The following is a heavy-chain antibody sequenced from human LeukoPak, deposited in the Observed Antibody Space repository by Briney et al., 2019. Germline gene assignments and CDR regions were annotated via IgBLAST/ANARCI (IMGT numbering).Heavy chain of an antibody. J-gene: IGHJ4*02. Sequence: GGSLRLSCAASGFSFDDYGMSWVRQAPGKGLEWVSTVSGNGGITYYADSMKGRFTISRDNSKNTLFLQMNSLRGEDTAVYYCAKDPVYGSGQSHPSDYWGQGTLVTVSS. CDR1: GFSFDDYG. CDR2: VSGNGGIT. V-gene: IGHV3-23*01. CDR3: AKDPVYGSGQSHPSDY. D-gene: IGHD3-3*01.